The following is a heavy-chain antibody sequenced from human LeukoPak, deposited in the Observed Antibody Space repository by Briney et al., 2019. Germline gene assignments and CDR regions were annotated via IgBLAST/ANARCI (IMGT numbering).Heavy chain of an antibody. V-gene: IGHV1-18*01. CDR1: GYTFTNYG. D-gene: IGHD4-23*01. CDR3: ARDKAVTTEVTQHFQH. Sequence: ASVKVSCKASGYTFTNYGFSWVRQAPGQGLEWMGWISVYNGYTDYAQKFQFRVTMTTDTSTSTAYMELRSLRSDDTAVYYCARDKAVTTEVTQHFQHWGQGTLVTVSS. CDR2: ISVYNGYT. J-gene: IGHJ1*01.